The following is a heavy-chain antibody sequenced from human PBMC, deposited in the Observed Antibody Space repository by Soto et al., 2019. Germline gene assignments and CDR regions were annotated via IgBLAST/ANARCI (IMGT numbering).Heavy chain of an antibody. CDR3: AHSRPAMVTEYYFDY. Sequence: QITLKESGPTLVKPTQTLTLTCTFSGFSLSTSGVGVGWIRQPPGKALEWLALIYWDDDKRYSPSLKSRLTIAKDTSKNQLVLTMTNMDPVDTATYYCAHSRPAMVTEYYFDYWGQGTLVTVSS. D-gene: IGHD5-18*01. V-gene: IGHV2-5*02. J-gene: IGHJ4*02. CDR1: GFSLSTSGVG. CDR2: IYWDDDK.